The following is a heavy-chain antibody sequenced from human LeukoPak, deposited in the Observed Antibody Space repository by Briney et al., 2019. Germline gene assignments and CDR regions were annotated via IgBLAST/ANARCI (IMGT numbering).Heavy chain of an antibody. D-gene: IGHD6-13*01. Sequence: GGSLRLSCAASGFTFSSYSMNWVRQAPGKGLEWVSSISSSSSYIYYADSVKGRFNISSDNAKNSLYLQMNSLRAEDTAVYYCARDPSVKGSSWYRGDYFDYWGQGTLVTVSS. CDR1: GFTFSSYS. V-gene: IGHV3-21*01. J-gene: IGHJ4*02. CDR3: ARDPSVKGSSWYRGDYFDY. CDR2: ISSSSSYI.